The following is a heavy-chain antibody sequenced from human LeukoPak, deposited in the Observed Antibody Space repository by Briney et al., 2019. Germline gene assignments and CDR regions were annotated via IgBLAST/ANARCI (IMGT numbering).Heavy chain of an antibody. CDR2: ISTSGRT. CDR3: ATDLDSTGYYSYGY. Sequence: GGSLRLSCAASGFTFSSYAMNWVPQAPGKGLEGVSLISTSGRTHYADSVKGRFTISRDNSKNTLYLQMNSLRAEDTAVYHCATDLDSTGYYSYGYWGQGTLVTVSS. D-gene: IGHD3-22*01. J-gene: IGHJ4*02. CDR1: GFTFSSYA. V-gene: IGHV3-23*01.